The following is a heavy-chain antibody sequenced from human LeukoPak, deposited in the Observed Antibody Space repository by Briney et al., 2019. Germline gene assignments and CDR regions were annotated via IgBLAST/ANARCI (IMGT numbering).Heavy chain of an antibody. V-gene: IGHV3-7*01. J-gene: IGHJ4*02. CDR2: IKQDGSEK. CDR3: ARGLWVALGGDY. CDR1: GFNFSSFV. D-gene: IGHD3-16*01. Sequence: GGPLRLSCAGSGFNFSSFVMTWVRQAPGKGLEWVAKIKQDGSEKYYLDSVKGRFTISRDNAENSLYLQMNSLRAEDTAVYYCARGLWVALGGDYWGQGTLVTVSS.